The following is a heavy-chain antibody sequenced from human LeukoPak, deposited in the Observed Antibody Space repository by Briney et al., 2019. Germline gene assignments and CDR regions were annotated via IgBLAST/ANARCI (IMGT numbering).Heavy chain of an antibody. CDR2: IIPIFGTA. D-gene: IGHD3-16*02. V-gene: IGHV1-69*01. J-gene: IGHJ4*02. CDR1: GGTFSSYA. CDR3: ARSMLNYVWGSYRPFDY. Sequence: GSSVKVSCKASGGTFSSYAISWVRQAPGQGLEWMGGIIPIFGTANYAQKFQGRVTITADESTSTAYMELSSLRSEDTAVYYCARSMLNYVWGSYRPFDYWGQGTLVTVSS.